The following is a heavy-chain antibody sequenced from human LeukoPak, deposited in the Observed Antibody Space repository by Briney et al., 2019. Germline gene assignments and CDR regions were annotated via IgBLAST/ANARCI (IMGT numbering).Heavy chain of an antibody. CDR3: AKDSFVGTTSFLDS. D-gene: IGHD1-26*01. CDR1: GFTFSSYW. J-gene: IGHJ4*02. Sequence: GGSLRLSCAASGFTFSSYWMSWVRQAPGKGLEWVANIKQGGSEKYYVDSVKGRFTISRDNSKRSLYQHLTSLTPEDTALYYCAKDSFVGTTSFLDSWGQGTLVIVSS. V-gene: IGHV3-7*03. CDR2: IKQGGSEK.